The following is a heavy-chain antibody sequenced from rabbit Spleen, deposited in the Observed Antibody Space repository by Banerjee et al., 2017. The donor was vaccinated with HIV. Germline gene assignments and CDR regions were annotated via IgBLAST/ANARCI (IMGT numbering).Heavy chain of an antibody. V-gene: IGHV1S40*01. J-gene: IGHJ6*01. CDR1: GFSFSSSSY. D-gene: IGHD1-1*01. CDR3: ARDTSSSFSSYGMDL. Sequence: VESGGGLVKPGASLTLTCKASGFSFSSSSYMCWVRQAPGKGLEWIACIDSGSSGFTYFATWAKGRFTCSKTSSTTVTLQVTRLTAADTATYFCARDTSSSFSSYGMDLWGPGTLVTVS. CDR2: IDSGSSGFT.